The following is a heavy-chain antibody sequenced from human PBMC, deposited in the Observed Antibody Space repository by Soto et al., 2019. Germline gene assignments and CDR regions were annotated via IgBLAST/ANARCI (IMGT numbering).Heavy chain of an antibody. V-gene: IGHV3-7*01. CDR2: VNQDGRTE. CDR1: GFTFTNYW. Sequence: EVQLVESGGGLVQPGGSLRLSCAASGFTFTNYWMNWVRKAPGKGLEWVANVNQDGRTEQYLGSVRGRFTISRDNAGNSVYLQVNSLRGEDTAVYYCARDLGEGFDFWGQGTLVTVSS. J-gene: IGHJ4*02. D-gene: IGHD3-16*01. CDR3: ARDLGEGFDF.